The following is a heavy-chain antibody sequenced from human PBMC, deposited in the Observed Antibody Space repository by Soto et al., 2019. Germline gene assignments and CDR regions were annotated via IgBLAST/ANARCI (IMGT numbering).Heavy chain of an antibody. J-gene: IGHJ6*02. CDR3: AMVDLYVTPTPQDV. CDR2: ISPYTGNT. D-gene: IGHD3-16*01. CDR1: GYIFVNYG. Sequence: QVQLEQSGDEVKKPGASVKVSCKASGYIFVNYGIAWVRQAPGQGLEWLGWISPYTGNTYYATKVQRRLPLXTXTXXSTAFMDLGSLTSADTAVYYCAMVDLYVTPTPQDVWGQGTTVTVSS. V-gene: IGHV1-18*01.